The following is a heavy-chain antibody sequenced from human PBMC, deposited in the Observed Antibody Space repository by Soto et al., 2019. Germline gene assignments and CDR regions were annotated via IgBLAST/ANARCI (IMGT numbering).Heavy chain of an antibody. J-gene: IGHJ4*02. CDR1: GFTFSSYA. CDR2: ISTSGDGT. CDR3: VTLARTKDFDY. D-gene: IGHD2-8*01. Sequence: EVQLLESGGGLVQPGGSLRLSCAASGFTFSSYAMTWVRQAPGKGLEWVSGISTSGDGTYYADSVKGRFTISRDNSKNTLCLQMNSLRAEDTAVYYCVTLARTKDFDYWGQGTLVTVSS. V-gene: IGHV3-23*01.